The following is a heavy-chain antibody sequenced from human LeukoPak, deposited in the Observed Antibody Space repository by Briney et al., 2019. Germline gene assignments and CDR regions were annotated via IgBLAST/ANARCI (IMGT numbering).Heavy chain of an antibody. CDR2: ISAYNGNT. Sequence: ASVKVSCKASGYTFTSYGISWVRQAPGQGLEWMGWISAYNGNTNYAQKLQGRVTMTTDTSTSTAYMELRSLRSDDTAVYYCAREENSGGYYGLLDYWGEGTLVSVSS. J-gene: IGHJ4*02. D-gene: IGHD3-10*01. CDR3: AREENSGGYYGLLDY. CDR1: GYTFTSYG. V-gene: IGHV1-18*04.